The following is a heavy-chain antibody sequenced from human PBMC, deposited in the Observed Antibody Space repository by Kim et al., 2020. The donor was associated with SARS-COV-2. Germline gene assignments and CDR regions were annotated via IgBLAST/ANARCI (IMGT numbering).Heavy chain of an antibody. Sequence: GGSLRLSCAASGFTFSSYAMSWVRQAPGKGLEWVSAISGSGGSTYYADSVKGRFTISRDNSKNTLYLQMNSLRAEDTAVYYCAKGPLHDYGDRVHRDYWGQGTLVTVSS. J-gene: IGHJ4*02. D-gene: IGHD4-17*01. CDR3: AKGPLHDYGDRVHRDY. CDR1: GFTFSSYA. V-gene: IGHV3-23*01. CDR2: ISGSGGST.